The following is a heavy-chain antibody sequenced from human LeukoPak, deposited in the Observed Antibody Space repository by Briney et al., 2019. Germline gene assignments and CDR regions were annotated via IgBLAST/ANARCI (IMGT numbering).Heavy chain of an antibody. J-gene: IGHJ4*02. D-gene: IGHD1-26*01. Sequence: GGSLRLSCAASGFTFSSYDMHWVRPAPGKGVEWVALISYDGSNKYYADSVKGRFTISRDNSMNTLYLQMNSLRADDTAVYYCAKDPDSRSQGYFDYWGQGTLVTVSS. V-gene: IGHV3-30*18. CDR3: AKDPDSRSQGYFDY. CDR2: ISYDGSNK. CDR1: GFTFSSYD.